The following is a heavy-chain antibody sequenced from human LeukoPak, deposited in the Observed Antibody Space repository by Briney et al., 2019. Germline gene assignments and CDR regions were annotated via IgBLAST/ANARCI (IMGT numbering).Heavy chain of an antibody. CDR1: GFTFSSYG. D-gene: IGHD6-13*01. CDR2: ISYDGSNK. CDR3: ASSSSSWFDY. V-gene: IGHV3-30*03. J-gene: IGHJ4*02. Sequence: GRSLRLSCAASGFTFSSYGMHWVRQAPGKGLEWVAVISYDGSNKYYADSVKGRFTISRDNSKNTLYLQMNSLRAEDTAVYYCASSSSSWFDYWGQGTLVTVSS.